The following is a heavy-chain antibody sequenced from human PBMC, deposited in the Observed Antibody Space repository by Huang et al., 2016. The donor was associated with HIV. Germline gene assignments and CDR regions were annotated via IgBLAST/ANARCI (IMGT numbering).Heavy chain of an antibody. CDR2: SYTTGST. Sequence: VQLQESGPGLVKPSQTLSLSCNVSGASIASGSYFWNWSRQPAGGGLEWIGHSYTTGSTDYNPSLKSRVAVSSDTSKNQFSLCLRSVTAADTAVYFCARGRVTSSGVVQSYDYWGQGSLVTVSS. V-gene: IGHV4-61*09. J-gene: IGHJ4*02. CDR3: ARGRVTSSGVVQSYDY. CDR1: GASIASGSYF. D-gene: IGHD3-3*01.